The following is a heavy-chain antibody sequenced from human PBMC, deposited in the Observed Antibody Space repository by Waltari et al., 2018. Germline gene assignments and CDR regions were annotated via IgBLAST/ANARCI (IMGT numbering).Heavy chain of an antibody. CDR3: AKDMGSGLGG. J-gene: IGHJ4*02. CDR2: ISWDGGST. V-gene: IGHV3-43*01. CDR1: DYT. D-gene: IGHD3-10*01. Sequence: DYTMHWVRQAPGKGLEWVSLISWDGGSTYYADSVKGRFTISRDNSKNSLYLQMNSLRTEDTALYYCAKDMGSGLGGWGQGTLVTVSS.